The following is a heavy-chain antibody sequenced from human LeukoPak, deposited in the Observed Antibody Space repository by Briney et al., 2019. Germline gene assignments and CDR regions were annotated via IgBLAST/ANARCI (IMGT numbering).Heavy chain of an antibody. CDR3: ARGVRDCSGGSCYHY. V-gene: IGHV3-48*03. CDR1: GFTFSSYE. Sequence: GGSLRLSCAASGFTFSSYEMNWVRQAPGKGLERVSYISSSGSTIYYADSVKGRFTISRDNAKKSLYLQMNSLRAEDTAVYYCARGVRDCSGGSCYHYWGQGTLVTVSS. J-gene: IGHJ4*02. D-gene: IGHD2-15*01. CDR2: ISSSGSTI.